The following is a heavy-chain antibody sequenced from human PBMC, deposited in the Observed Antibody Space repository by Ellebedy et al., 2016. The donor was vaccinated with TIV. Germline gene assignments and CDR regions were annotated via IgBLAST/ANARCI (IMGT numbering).Heavy chain of an antibody. V-gene: IGHV4-39*07. CDR3: ARGDTAMDLGP. CDR1: GGSISSYY. J-gene: IGHJ5*02. CDR2: IYYSGST. D-gene: IGHD5-18*01. Sequence: SETLSLTCTVSGGSISSYYWGWIRQPPGKGLEWIGSIYYSGSTYYNPSLKSRVTISVDTSKNQFSLKLSSVTAADTAVYYCARGDTAMDLGPWGQGTLVTVSS.